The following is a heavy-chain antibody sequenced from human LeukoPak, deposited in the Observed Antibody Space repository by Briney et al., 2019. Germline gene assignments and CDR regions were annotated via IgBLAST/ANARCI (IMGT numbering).Heavy chain of an antibody. J-gene: IGHJ6*02. D-gene: IGHD3-9*01. CDR1: GVSFSGYY. Sequence: SETLSLTCAVYGVSFSGYYWSWNRQPPGKGLEWVGEINHSGSTNYNPSLKSRVTISVDTSKNQFSLKLSSVTAADTAVYYCAGCPVRYFDWLLSYYYGMDVWGQGTTVTVSS. CDR2: INHSGST. V-gene: IGHV4-34*01. CDR3: AGCPVRYFDWLLSYYYGMDV.